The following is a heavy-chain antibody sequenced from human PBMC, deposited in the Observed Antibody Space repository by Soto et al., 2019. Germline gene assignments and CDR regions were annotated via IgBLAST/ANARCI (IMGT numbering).Heavy chain of an antibody. V-gene: IGHV1-69*12. CDR2: IIPIFGTA. J-gene: IGHJ6*02. D-gene: IGHD1-26*01. Sequence: QVQLVQSGAEVKKPGSSVKVSCKASGGTFSSYAISWVRQAPGQGLEWMGGIIPIFGTANYAQKFQGRVTITADESTSKAYMELSSLRSEDTAVYYCARDREGELQYYYYCGMDVWGQGTTVTVSS. CDR3: ARDREGELQYYYYCGMDV. CDR1: GGTFSSYA.